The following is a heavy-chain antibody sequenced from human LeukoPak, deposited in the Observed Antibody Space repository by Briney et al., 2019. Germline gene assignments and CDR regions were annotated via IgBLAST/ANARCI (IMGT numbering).Heavy chain of an antibody. V-gene: IGHV3-66*01. CDR3: ARGLRFLDY. Sequence: PGGSLRLSCAVSGFTVSSNYMSWVCQAPGKGLEWVSVIYSGGSTYYADSVKGRFTISRDNSKNTLYLQMNSLRAEDTAVYYCARGLRFLDYWGQGTLVTVSS. CDR2: IYSGGST. D-gene: IGHD3-3*01. CDR1: GFTVSSNY. J-gene: IGHJ4*02.